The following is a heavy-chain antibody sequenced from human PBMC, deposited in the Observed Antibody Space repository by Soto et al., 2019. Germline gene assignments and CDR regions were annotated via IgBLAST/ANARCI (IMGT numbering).Heavy chain of an antibody. D-gene: IGHD2-15*01. CDR1: GFALNTYA. CDR2: ISGSGGST. V-gene: IGHV3-23*01. CDR3: AKDSQGYCSGGSCLDAFDI. Sequence: PGGPLSLPFEPSGFALNTYAMTWFRQAPGRGLIWFSAISGSGGSTFNADSVKGRFTISRDNSKNTLYLQMNSLRAEDTAVYYCAKDSQGYCSGGSCLDAFDIWGQGTMVTVSS. J-gene: IGHJ3*02.